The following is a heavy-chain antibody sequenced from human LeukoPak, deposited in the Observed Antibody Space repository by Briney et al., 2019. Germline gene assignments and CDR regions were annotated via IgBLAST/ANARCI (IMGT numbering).Heavy chain of an antibody. J-gene: IGHJ4*02. CDR3: TRRREGSAYRDY. D-gene: IGHD1-26*01. CDR2: VYYSGST. V-gene: IGHV4-39*02. Sequence: KASESLSLSCTVSGGTISSNGFYWGCHAQRPGKEFESVVNVYYSGSTHHNPALKSRVTISEDTSNHHISLKLSSVTAADTAVYYCTRRREGSAYRDYWGQGTLVTVSS. CDR1: GGTISSNGFY.